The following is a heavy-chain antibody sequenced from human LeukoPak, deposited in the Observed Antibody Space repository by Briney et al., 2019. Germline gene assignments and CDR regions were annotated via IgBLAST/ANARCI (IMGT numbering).Heavy chain of an antibody. CDR3: AKDRGLYSSSLYFDY. Sequence: GGSLRLSCAASGFTFSSYGMHWVRQAPGKGLEWVAFIRYDGSNKHYADSVKGRFTISRDNSKNTLYLQMNSLRAEDTAVYYCAKDRGLYSSSLYFDYWGQGTLVTVSS. J-gene: IGHJ4*02. CDR2: IRYDGSNK. CDR1: GFTFSSYG. D-gene: IGHD6-13*01. V-gene: IGHV3-30*02.